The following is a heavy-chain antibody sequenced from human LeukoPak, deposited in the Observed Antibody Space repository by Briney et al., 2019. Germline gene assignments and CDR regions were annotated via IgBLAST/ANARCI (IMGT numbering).Heavy chain of an antibody. J-gene: IGHJ4*02. CDR2: ITNTGRST. CDR3: AREASGNYHVFDS. Sequence: GGSLRLPCEASGFSLSSYFISWIRQAPGKGLEWISYITNTGRSTNYADAVKGRFTISRDNGKQSVYLEMTELRAEDTAVYYCAREASGNYHVFDSWGQGTLVIVSS. CDR1: GFSLSSYF. V-gene: IGHV3-11*04. D-gene: IGHD6-25*01.